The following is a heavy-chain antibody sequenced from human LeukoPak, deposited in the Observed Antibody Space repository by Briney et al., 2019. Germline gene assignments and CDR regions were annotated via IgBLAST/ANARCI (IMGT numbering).Heavy chain of an antibody. CDR1: GCSITGYH. CDR2: IYSSGST. CDR3: ARRNDFDI. V-gene: IGHV4-4*08. Sequence: PSETLSLTCTVSGCSITGYHWSWIRQPPGKGLEWIEYIYSSGSTEYKPSLKSRATILADTSKNQFSLKLTSVTAADTAIYYCARRNDFDIWGQGTMVTVSS. J-gene: IGHJ3*02.